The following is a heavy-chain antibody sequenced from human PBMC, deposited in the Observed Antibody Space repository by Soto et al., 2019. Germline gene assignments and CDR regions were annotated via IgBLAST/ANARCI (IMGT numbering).Heavy chain of an antibody. J-gene: IGHJ4*02. Sequence: PSETLSLTCTVFGGSVSSGSYYCSLIRQPPGKGQEWIGYIYYSGSTNYNPSLKSRVTISVDTSKNQFSLKLSSVTAADTAVYYCARVWHYYFDYWGQGTLVTVSS. V-gene: IGHV4-61*01. CDR2: IYYSGST. CDR1: GGSVSSGSYY. CDR3: ARVWHYYFDY. D-gene: IGHD3-16*01.